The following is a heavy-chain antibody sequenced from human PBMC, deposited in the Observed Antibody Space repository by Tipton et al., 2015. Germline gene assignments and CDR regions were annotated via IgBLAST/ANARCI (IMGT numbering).Heavy chain of an antibody. V-gene: IGHV4-59*01. J-gene: IGHJ5*02. CDR1: GGSISRYY. CDR2: VYSSGST. Sequence: TLSLTCTVSGGSISRYYWSWIRQPPGKGLEWIGYVYSSGSTNYSPSLKSRVTLSLDTSENQFSLKLSSLTAADTAVYFCAGGELRGGVLDHWGQGIRVTVSS. CDR3: AGGELRGGVLDH. D-gene: IGHD1-1*01.